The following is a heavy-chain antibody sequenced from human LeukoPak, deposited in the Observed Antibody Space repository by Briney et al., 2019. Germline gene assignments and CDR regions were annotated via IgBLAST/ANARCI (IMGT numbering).Heavy chain of an antibody. Sequence: PGGSLRLSCAASGFALSNYGMHWVRQAPGKGLEWVAVIWYDGSNKYYADSVKGRFTISRDNSKNTLYLQMNSLRAEDTAVYYCARREECSSTSCCYYYGMDVWGQGTTVTVSS. V-gene: IGHV3-33*01. CDR2: IWYDGSNK. CDR3: ARREECSSTSCCYYYGMDV. J-gene: IGHJ6*02. D-gene: IGHD2-2*01. CDR1: GFALSNYG.